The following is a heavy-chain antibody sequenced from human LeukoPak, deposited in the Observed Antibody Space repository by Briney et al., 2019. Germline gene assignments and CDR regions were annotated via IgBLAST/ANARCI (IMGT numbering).Heavy chain of an antibody. CDR1: GFTLTSSA. D-gene: IGHD2-2*02. V-gene: IGHV1-58*01. Sequence: SVKVSCKASGFTLTSSAAQWVRQARGQRLEWIGWIVVGGGNTNYAQKFQERVTITRDMSTSTAYMELSSLRSEDTAVYYCAAEAVPAAKPFDYWGQGTLVTVSS. J-gene: IGHJ4*02. CDR3: AAEAVPAAKPFDY. CDR2: IVVGGGNT.